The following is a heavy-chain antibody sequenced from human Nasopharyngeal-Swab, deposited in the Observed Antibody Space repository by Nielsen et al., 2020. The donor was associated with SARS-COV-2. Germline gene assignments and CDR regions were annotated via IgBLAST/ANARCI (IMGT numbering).Heavy chain of an antibody. V-gene: IGHV4-59*01. Sequence: SETLSLTCTVSGCSFTGFYWSWIRQPPGKGLEWIGSIYSGGSTNYNPSLKSRVTISLDTSKNQFSLILSSVTAADTAVYYCARVRPHYFDSSGYDYWGQGTLVTVSS. CDR2: IYSGGST. D-gene: IGHD3-22*01. CDR3: ARVRPHYFDSSGYDY. CDR1: GCSFTGFY. J-gene: IGHJ4*01.